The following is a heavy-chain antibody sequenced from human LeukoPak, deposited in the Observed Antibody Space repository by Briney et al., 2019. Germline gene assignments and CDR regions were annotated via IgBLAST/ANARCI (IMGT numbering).Heavy chain of an antibody. CDR2: ISPSGGST. Sequence: ASVKVSCKAFGYTFTSNYMHWVRQAPGQGPEWMGVISPSGGSTTYAQKFQGRVTLTRDMSTSTDYLELSSLRAEDTAVYYCAKDISSGWPYCFDYWGQGTLVTVSS. D-gene: IGHD6-19*01. CDR1: GYTFTSNY. V-gene: IGHV1-46*01. J-gene: IGHJ4*02. CDR3: AKDISSGWPYCFDY.